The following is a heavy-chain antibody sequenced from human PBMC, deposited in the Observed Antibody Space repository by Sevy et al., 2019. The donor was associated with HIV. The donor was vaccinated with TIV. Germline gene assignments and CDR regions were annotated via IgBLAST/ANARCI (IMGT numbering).Heavy chain of an antibody. CDR1: GFTYSKYW. Sequence: GGALRLSCAAWGFTYSKYWMSWVRHSPGKGLAWVANLNQDGREKYYVDSVKGRFTISRDNGKNSLYLQMNSLRAEDTAVYYCARETGSSHFDYWGQGTLVTVSS. CDR2: LNQDGREK. J-gene: IGHJ4*02. CDR3: ARETGSSHFDY. V-gene: IGHV3-7*01. D-gene: IGHD3-10*01.